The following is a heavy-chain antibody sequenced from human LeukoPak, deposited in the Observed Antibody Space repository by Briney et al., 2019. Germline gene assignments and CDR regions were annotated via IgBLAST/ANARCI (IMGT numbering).Heavy chain of an antibody. J-gene: IGHJ5*02. CDR1: GYTFTSYY. Sequence: ASVKVSCKASGYTFTSYYMHWVRQAPGQGLEWMGIINPSGGSTSYAQKFQGRVTLTRNTSINTAYMELSSLRSEDTAVYYCARVLCSSTSCYSSPWFDPWGQGTLVTVSS. CDR3: ARVLCSSTSCYSSPWFDP. CDR2: INPSGGST. V-gene: IGHV1-46*01. D-gene: IGHD2-2*01.